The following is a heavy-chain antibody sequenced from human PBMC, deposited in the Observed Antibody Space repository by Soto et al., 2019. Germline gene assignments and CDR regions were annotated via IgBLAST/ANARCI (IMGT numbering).Heavy chain of an antibody. V-gene: IGHV4-4*02. D-gene: IGHD6-19*01. CDR1: GGSISSSNW. CDR2: IYHSGST. J-gene: IGHJ4*02. Sequence: SETLSLTCAVSGGSISSSNWWSWVRQPPGKGLEWIGEIYHSGSTNYNPSLKSRVTISVDKSKNQFSLKLSSVTAADTAVYYCARASSGWLGWFDYWGQGTLVTVS. CDR3: ARASSGWLGWFDY.